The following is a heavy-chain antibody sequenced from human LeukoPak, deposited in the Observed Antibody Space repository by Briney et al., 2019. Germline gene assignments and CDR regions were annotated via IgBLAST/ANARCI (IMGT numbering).Heavy chain of an antibody. D-gene: IGHD3-22*01. Sequence: SETLSLTSTVSGGSISSYYWGWIRQPPGKGLEWIVYIYTSGSTNYNPSLKSRVTISVDTSKNQFSLKLSSVTAADTAVYYCASSGYTNNWFDPWGQGTLVTVSS. CDR2: IYTSGST. J-gene: IGHJ5*02. CDR3: ASSGYTNNWFDP. CDR1: GGSISSYY. V-gene: IGHV4-4*09.